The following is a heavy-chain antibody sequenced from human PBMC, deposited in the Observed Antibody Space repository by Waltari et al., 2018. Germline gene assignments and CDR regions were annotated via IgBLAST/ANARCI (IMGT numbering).Heavy chain of an antibody. Sequence: EVQLVESGGGLVKPGGSLRLSCAASGFTFSSYSMNWVRQAPGTGMEWVYSISSSSSYIYYADSVKGRFTIARDNAKNSLYLQMNSLRAEDTAVYYCARDYRYYDILTGYYMHYYYGMDVWGQGTTVTVSS. V-gene: IGHV3-21*01. CDR3: ARDYRYYDILTGYYMHYYYGMDV. CDR2: ISSSSSYI. CDR1: GFTFSSYS. D-gene: IGHD3-9*01. J-gene: IGHJ6*02.